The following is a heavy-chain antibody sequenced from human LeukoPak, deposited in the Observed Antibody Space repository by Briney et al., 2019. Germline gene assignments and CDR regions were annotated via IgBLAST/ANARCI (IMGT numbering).Heavy chain of an antibody. CDR2: IYYSGST. CDR3: ARGDRAAEEEDGHYFDY. V-gene: IGHV4-31*03. J-gene: IGHJ4*02. CDR1: GGSISSGGYY. D-gene: IGHD6-13*01. Sequence: SETLSLTCTVSGGSISSGGYYWSWIRQHPGKGLEWIGYIYYSGSTYYNPSLKSRVTISVDTSKNQFSLKLSSVTAADTAVYYCARGDRAAEEEDGHYFDYWGQGTLVTVSS.